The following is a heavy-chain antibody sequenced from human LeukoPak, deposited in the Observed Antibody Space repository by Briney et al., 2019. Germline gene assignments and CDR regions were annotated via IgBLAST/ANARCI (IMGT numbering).Heavy chain of an antibody. V-gene: IGHV1-2*02. CDR3: ARVGVKRENWNLGY. Sequence: ASVKVSCKASGYIFSGYYMHWVRQAPGQGLEWMGWINPNSGGTNYAQKFQGRVTMTRDTSISTAYMELSRLRSDDTAVYYCARVGVKRENWNLGYWGQGTLVTVSS. J-gene: IGHJ4*02. CDR1: GYIFSGYY. D-gene: IGHD1-1*01. CDR2: INPNSGGT.